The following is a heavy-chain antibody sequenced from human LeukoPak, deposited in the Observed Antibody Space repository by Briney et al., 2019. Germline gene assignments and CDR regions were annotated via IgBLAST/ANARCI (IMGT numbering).Heavy chain of an antibody. J-gene: IGHJ6*03. CDR3: ARDLGLWFGEFPYMDV. Sequence: KASETLSLTCTVSGGSISSGSYYWSWLRQPAGKGLEWIGRIYTSGSTNYNPSLKSRVTISVDTSKNQFSLKLSSVTAADTAVYYCARDLGLWFGEFPYMDVWGKGTTVTISS. CDR2: IYTSGST. D-gene: IGHD3-10*01. CDR1: GGSISSGSYY. V-gene: IGHV4-61*02.